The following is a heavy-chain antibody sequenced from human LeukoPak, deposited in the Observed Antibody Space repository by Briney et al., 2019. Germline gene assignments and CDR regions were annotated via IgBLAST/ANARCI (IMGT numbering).Heavy chain of an antibody. D-gene: IGHD2-2*01. Sequence: GASVKVSCKASGYRFTSYGISWVRRAPGQGLEWMGWISANDGSANYTQKLQGRVTMTTDTSTSTAYMEIRDLRSDDTAVYYCARGVVVHYTWFDPWGQGTLVTVSS. J-gene: IGHJ5*02. V-gene: IGHV1-18*01. CDR3: ARGVVVHYTWFDP. CDR2: ISANDGSA. CDR1: GYRFTSYG.